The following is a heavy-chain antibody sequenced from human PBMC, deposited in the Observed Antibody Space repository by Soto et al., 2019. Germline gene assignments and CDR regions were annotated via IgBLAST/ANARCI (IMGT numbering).Heavy chain of an antibody. CDR1: GGSISSGNYY. Sequence: SETLSLTCTVSGGSISSGNYYWSWIRQPPGKGLEWIGYIYYNENTNYNPSLKSRVTISVDTSKNQFSLKLTSVTAADTAVYYCASVGSPDVSRGRLFDPWGQGTLVTVSS. D-gene: IGHD3-10*01. J-gene: IGHJ5*02. CDR2: IYYNENT. V-gene: IGHV4-61*01. CDR3: ASVGSPDVSRGRLFDP.